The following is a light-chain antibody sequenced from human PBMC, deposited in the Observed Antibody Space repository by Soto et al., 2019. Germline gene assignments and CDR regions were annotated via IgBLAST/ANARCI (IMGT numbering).Light chain of an antibody. CDR2: DVT. Sequence: QSALTQPASVSGSPGQSITISCTGTSSDVGGYNYVSWYQHHLGKAPKLMIFDVTNRPSGVANRFSGSKSGNTASLTISGLQAEDEADYYCSSYTSSTILYVFGTGTKLTVL. CDR1: SSDVGGYNY. V-gene: IGLV2-14*03. J-gene: IGLJ1*01. CDR3: SSYTSSTILYV.